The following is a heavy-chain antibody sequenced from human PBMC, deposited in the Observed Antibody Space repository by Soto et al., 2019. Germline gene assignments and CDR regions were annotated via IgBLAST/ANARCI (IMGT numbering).Heavy chain of an antibody. CDR1: GFTFSSYA. CDR2: ISYDGSNK. Sequence: PGGSLRLSCAASGFTFSSYARHWVRQAPGKGLEWVAVISYDGSNKYYADSVKGRFTISRDNSKNTLYLQMNSLRAEDTAVYYCARDLVLMVYATRPAYGMDVWGQGTTVTVSS. CDR3: ARDLVLMVYATRPAYGMDV. J-gene: IGHJ6*02. V-gene: IGHV3-30-3*01. D-gene: IGHD2-8*01.